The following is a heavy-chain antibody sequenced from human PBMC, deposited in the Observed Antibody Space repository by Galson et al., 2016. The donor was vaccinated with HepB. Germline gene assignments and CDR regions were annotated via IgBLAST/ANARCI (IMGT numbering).Heavy chain of an antibody. J-gene: IGHJ3*01. D-gene: IGHD3-9*01. CDR1: GASFTSFY. CDR3: ARAGSFHRLLIDAFDV. V-gene: IGHV4-59*01. Sequence: ETLSLTCTVSGASFTSFYWSWIRQSPGKGLEWIGHVYYYGTTDYNPSLKSRVTLSIDASQNHFSLNLTSVTAADTAVYYCARAGSFHRLLIDAFDVWGQGTVVAVSS. CDR2: VYYYGTT.